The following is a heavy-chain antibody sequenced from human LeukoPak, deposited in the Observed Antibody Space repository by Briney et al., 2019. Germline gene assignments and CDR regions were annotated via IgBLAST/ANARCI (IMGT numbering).Heavy chain of an antibody. J-gene: IGHJ5*02. CDR2: IIPIFGTA. Sequence: ASVKVSCKASGGTFSSYAISWVRQAPGQGLGWMGGIIPIFGTANYAQKFQGRVTITADKSTSTAYMELSNLRSEDTAVYYCARVAVAVAGTNFDPWGQGTLVTVSS. D-gene: IGHD6-19*01. CDR1: GGTFSSYA. V-gene: IGHV1-69*06. CDR3: ARVAVAVAGTNFDP.